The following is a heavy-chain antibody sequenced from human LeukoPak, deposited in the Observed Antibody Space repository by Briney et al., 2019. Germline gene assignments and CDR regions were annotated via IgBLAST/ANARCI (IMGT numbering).Heavy chain of an antibody. J-gene: IGHJ4*02. CDR3: ARGWDYDSGGRPTAYVY. Sequence: ASVKVSCKASGGTFISYAISWVRQAPGQGLEWMGGIIPIFGTANYAQKFQGKVTITADESTSTAYMELSSLRSEDTAVYYCARGWDYDSGGRPTAYVYWGQGTLVSVSS. D-gene: IGHD3-22*01. CDR2: IIPIFGTA. V-gene: IGHV1-69*13. CDR1: GGTFISYA.